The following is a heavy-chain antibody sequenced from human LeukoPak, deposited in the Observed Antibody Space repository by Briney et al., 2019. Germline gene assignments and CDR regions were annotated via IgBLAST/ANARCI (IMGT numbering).Heavy chain of an antibody. V-gene: IGHV1-24*01. D-gene: IGHD3-16*02. Sequence: ASLKISCKVSGYTLTELSMHWVRQAPGKGLEGMGGFDPEDGETIYAQKFQGRVTMTEDTSTDTAYMELSSLRSAASAVYYCATRTFYDYVGGSYRYFDYGGQASLVTVSS. CDR1: GYTLTELS. J-gene: IGHJ4*02. CDR3: ATRTFYDYVGGSYRYFDY. CDR2: FDPEDGET.